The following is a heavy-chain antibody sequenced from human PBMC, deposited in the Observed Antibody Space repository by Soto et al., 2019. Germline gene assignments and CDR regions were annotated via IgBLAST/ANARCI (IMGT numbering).Heavy chain of an antibody. D-gene: IGHD3-16*01. V-gene: IGHV3-9*01. J-gene: IGHJ6*03. CDR1: GFTFDDYA. CDR3: AKEGVKGGMTSYYYMDV. CDR2: ISWKSGSI. Sequence: GGSLRLSCAASGFTFDDYAMHWVRQAPGKGLEWVSGISWKSGSIGYADSVKGRFTISRDNAKNSLYLQMNSLRYEDTALYYCAKEGVKGGMTSYYYMDVWGKGTTVTVSS.